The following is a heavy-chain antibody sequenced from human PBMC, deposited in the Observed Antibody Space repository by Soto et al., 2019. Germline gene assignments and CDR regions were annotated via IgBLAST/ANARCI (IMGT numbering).Heavy chain of an antibody. CDR3: ASLSGYYMDV. J-gene: IGHJ6*03. CDR1: GGSISSYS. Sequence: QVQLQESGPGLVKPSETLSLTCTVSGGSISSYSWSWIRQPPGKGLEWIGCIYYSGSTNYNPSLKSRVTLSVDTSKNQFSLKLSSVTAADTAVYSCASLSGYYMDVWGKGTTVTVSS. V-gene: IGHV4-59*01. CDR2: IYYSGST. D-gene: IGHD3-9*01.